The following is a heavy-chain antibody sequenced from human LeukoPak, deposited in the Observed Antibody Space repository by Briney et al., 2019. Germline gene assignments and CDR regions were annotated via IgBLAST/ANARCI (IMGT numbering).Heavy chain of an antibody. CDR3: ARGGAGERHSY. Sequence: ASVKVSCKASGYIFTNYFIHWVRQAPGQGLEWMGIINPSNNSTSYAQKFRGRVTMTRDMSTSTVYMDLSSLRSEDTAMYYCARGGAGERHSYWGQGTLVTVSS. J-gene: IGHJ4*02. V-gene: IGHV1-46*01. D-gene: IGHD4-17*01. CDR2: INPSNNST. CDR1: GYIFTNYF.